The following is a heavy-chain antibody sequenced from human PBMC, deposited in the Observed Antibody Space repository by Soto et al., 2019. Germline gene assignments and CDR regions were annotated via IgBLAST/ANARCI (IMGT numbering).Heavy chain of an antibody. J-gene: IGHJ4*02. Sequence: GASVKVSCKASGYTFTSYYMHWVRQAPGQGLEWMGIINPSGGSTSYAQKFQGRVTMTRDTSTSTVYMELSSLRSEDTAVYYCARDPGIAAAGNAGAFFDYWGQGTLVTVSS. V-gene: IGHV1-46*03. CDR3: ARDPGIAAAGNAGAFFDY. D-gene: IGHD6-13*01. CDR1: GYTFTSYY. CDR2: INPSGGST.